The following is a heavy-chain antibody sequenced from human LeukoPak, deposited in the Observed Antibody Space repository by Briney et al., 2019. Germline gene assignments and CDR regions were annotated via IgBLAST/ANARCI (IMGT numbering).Heavy chain of an antibody. CDR2: IYTSGGT. V-gene: IGHV4-4*09. J-gene: IGHJ4*02. CDR3: ARLTRLSTSPDRYYLDY. Sequence: SETLSLTCTVSGDSISSYYWSWMRQPPGKGLEWIGYIYTSGGTNYIPSLKGRVTISIDTSKNQFSLKLSSVTAADSAVYYCARLTRLSTSPDRYYLDYWGQGTLVTVSP. D-gene: IGHD6-6*01. CDR1: GDSISSYY.